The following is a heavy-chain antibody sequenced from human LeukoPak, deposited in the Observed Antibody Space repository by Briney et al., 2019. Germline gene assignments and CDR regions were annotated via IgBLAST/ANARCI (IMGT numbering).Heavy chain of an antibody. CDR3: AKVSPILGFGELLDAFDI. CDR2: IKQDGSEK. CDR1: GFTFSGYG. D-gene: IGHD3-10*01. Sequence: GGSLRLSCAASGFTFSGYGMHWIRQAPGKGLEWVANIKQDGSEKYYVDSVKGRFTISGDNAKNSLYLQMNSLRAEDTALYYCAKVSPILGFGELLDAFDIWGQGTMVTVSS. V-gene: IGHV3-7*03. J-gene: IGHJ3*02.